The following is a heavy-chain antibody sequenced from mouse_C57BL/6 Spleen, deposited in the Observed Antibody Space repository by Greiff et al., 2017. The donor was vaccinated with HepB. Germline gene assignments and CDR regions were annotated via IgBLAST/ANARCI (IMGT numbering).Heavy chain of an antibody. CDR3: ARGGVTAQALAWFAY. D-gene: IGHD3-2*02. CDR2: IHPNSGST. CDR1: GYTFTSYW. J-gene: IGHJ3*01. V-gene: IGHV1-64*01. Sequence: QVQLQQPGAELVKPGASVKLSCKASGYTFTSYWMHWVKQRPGQGLEWIGMIHPNSGSTNYNEKFKSKATLTVDKSSSTAYMQLSSLTSEDSAVYYCARGGVTAQALAWFAYWGQGTLVTVSA.